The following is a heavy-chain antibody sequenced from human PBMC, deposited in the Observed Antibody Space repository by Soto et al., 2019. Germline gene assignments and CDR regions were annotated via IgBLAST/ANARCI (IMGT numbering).Heavy chain of an antibody. CDR2: ISGSGRNI. D-gene: IGHD3-22*01. J-gene: IGHJ4*02. Sequence: EVQLLESGGGLVQPGGTLRLSCATSGLSFSLYSMGWVRQAPGKGLEWVSAISGSGRNIHYADSVKGRFTIPRDNSKNTLSLQMNSLRAEDTALYYCAMDDRTASRIDYWGQGTLVTVSS. CDR1: GLSFSLYS. V-gene: IGHV3-23*01. CDR3: AMDDRTASRIDY.